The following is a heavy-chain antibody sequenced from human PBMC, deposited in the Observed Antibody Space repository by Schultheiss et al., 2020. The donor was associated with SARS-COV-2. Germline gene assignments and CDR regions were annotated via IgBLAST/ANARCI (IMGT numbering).Heavy chain of an antibody. J-gene: IGHJ4*02. V-gene: IGHV1-46*01. CDR1: GYTFTSYY. CDR3: ANINGYYSDWK. D-gene: IGHD2-2*03. CDR2: INPDGGST. Sequence: ASVKVSCKASGYTFTSYYMHWVRQAPGQGLEWMGVINPDGGSTAYPQKFQGRVTMTGDTSTSTVYMELSSLRSEDTAVYYCANINGYYSDWKWGQGTLVTVSS.